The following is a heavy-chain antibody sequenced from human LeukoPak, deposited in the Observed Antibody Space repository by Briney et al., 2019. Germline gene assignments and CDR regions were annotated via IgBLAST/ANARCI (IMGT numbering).Heavy chain of an antibody. CDR3: AKVPDYYHYYMDV. J-gene: IGHJ6*03. CDR1: GFTVSNNY. V-gene: IGHV3-53*01. Sequence: GGSLRLSCAASGFTVSNNYMTWVRQAPGKGLEWVSFIYSGSSTYYADSVKGRFTISRDNSKNTLYLQMNSLRAEDTAVYYCAKVPDYYHYYMDVWGKGTTVTVSS. CDR2: IYSGSST.